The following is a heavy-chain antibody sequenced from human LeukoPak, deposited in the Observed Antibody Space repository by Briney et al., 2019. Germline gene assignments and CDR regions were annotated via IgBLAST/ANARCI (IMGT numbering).Heavy chain of an antibody. CDR2: IKQDGSEK. CDR1: GFTFSSDW. J-gene: IGHJ4*02. Sequence: GGSLRLSCAASGFTFSSDWMSWVRQAPGKGLEWVANIKQDGSEKYYVDSVKGRFTISRDNAKNSLYLQMNSLRAEDTAVYYSARDRFLYYDFWSGYYYFDYWGQGTLVTVSS. D-gene: IGHD3-3*01. V-gene: IGHV3-7*01. CDR3: ARDRFLYYDFWSGYYYFDY.